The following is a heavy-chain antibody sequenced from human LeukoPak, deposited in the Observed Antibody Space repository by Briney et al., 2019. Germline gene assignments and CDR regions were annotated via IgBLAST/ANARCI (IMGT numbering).Heavy chain of an antibody. CDR1: GFTSSNYA. Sequence: GGSLRLSCAPSGFTSSNYATNWVRHAPEGGLEWVSTISSVVDSTYYTESVRGRFTMSRDPSKNTVYLQINSLRVEDTAIYYCARRAGGCSGVRRYYYYMDVWGKGTTVTVSS. D-gene: IGHD2-15*01. J-gene: IGHJ6*03. CDR3: ARRAGGCSGVRRYYYYMDV. CDR2: ISSVVDST. V-gene: IGHV3-23*01.